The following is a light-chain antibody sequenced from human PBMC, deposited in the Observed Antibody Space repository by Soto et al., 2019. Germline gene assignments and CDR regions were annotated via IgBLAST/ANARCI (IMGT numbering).Light chain of an antibody. V-gene: IGKV3-20*01. CDR2: DAS. CDR3: QQYATPPIT. Sequence: EIVLTQPPGTLSLSPGERAALSCRASQSVGKNYLAWYRQKPGQAPRLLIHDASTRATGIPDRISGSGSGTDFTLTINRVEPEDFAVYFCQQYATPPITFGGGT. CDR1: QSVGKNY. J-gene: IGKJ4*01.